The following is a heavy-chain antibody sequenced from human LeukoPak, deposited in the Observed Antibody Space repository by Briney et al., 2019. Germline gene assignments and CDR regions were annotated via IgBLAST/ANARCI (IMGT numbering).Heavy chain of an antibody. Sequence: ASVKVSCKASGYTFTSYYMHWVRQAPGQGLEWMGIINPSGGSTSYAQKFQGRVTMTRDTSTSTVYMELSSLRSEDTAVYYCARGANFFGVVENNWFDPWDQGTLVTVSS. V-gene: IGHV1-46*01. J-gene: IGHJ5*02. CDR1: GYTFTSYY. D-gene: IGHD3-3*01. CDR2: INPSGGST. CDR3: ARGANFFGVVENNWFDP.